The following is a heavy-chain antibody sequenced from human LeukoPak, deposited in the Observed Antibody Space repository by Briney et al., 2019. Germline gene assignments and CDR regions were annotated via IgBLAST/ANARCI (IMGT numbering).Heavy chain of an antibody. Sequence: GGSRRLSCAASGFTFRTSAFSWVRQSPGRGLEWVSTVGTDSDTYYADSVKGRFTISRDNSKNTVYLQMTGLRADDTAVYYCAKKTPGIHPFDSWGQGTLVTVSP. CDR3: AKKTPGIHPFDS. CDR2: VGTDSDT. D-gene: IGHD6-13*01. V-gene: IGHV3-23*01. J-gene: IGHJ4*02. CDR1: GFTFRTSA.